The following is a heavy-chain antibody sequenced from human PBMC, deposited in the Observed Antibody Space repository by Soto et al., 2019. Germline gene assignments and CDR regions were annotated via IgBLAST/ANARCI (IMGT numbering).Heavy chain of an antibody. CDR2: ISGSGGST. V-gene: IGHV3-23*01. CDR1: GFTFSSYA. J-gene: IGHJ4*02. CDR3: AKSNGYKRWDPLDY. D-gene: IGHD5-18*01. Sequence: TGGSLRLSCASSGFTFSSYAMSWVRQAPGKGLEWVSAISGSGGSTYYADSVKGRFTISRDNSKNTLYLQMNSLRAEDTAVYYCAKSNGYKRWDPLDYWGQGTLVPVSS.